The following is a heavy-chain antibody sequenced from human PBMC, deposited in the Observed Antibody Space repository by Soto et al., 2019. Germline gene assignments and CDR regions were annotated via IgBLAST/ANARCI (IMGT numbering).Heavy chain of an antibody. J-gene: IGHJ6*02. Sequence: GESLKISCAASGFTFSSYDMHWVRQATGKGLEWVSAIGTAGDTYYPGSVKGRFTISRENAKNSLYLQMNSLRAEDTAVYYCAREGRCSSTSCYAYYYYGMDVWGQGTTVTVSS. D-gene: IGHD2-2*01. CDR2: IGTAGDT. V-gene: IGHV3-13*01. CDR3: AREGRCSSTSCYAYYYYGMDV. CDR1: GFTFSSYD.